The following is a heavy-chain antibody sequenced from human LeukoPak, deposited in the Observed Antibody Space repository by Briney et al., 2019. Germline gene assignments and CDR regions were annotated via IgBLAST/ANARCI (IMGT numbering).Heavy chain of an antibody. CDR1: GGTFSSYA. CDR2: IIPIFGTA. CDR3: ARWGRYCSGGRCDDAFDI. V-gene: IGHV1-69*05. Sequence: SVKVSCKASGGTFSSYAISWVRQAPGQGLEWMGGIIPIFGTANYAQKFQGRVTITTDESTSTAYMELSSLRSEDTAVYYCARWGRYCSGGRCDDAFDIWGQGTMVTVSS. D-gene: IGHD2-15*01. J-gene: IGHJ3*02.